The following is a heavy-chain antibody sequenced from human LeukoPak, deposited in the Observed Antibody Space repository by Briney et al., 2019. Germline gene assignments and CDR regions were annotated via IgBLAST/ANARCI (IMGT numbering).Heavy chain of an antibody. CDR2: IWYDGSNK. J-gene: IGHJ4*02. CDR1: GFTFSSYG. Sequence: GGSLRLSCAASGFTFSSYGMHWVRQAPGKGLESVAVIWYDGSNKYYADSVKGRFTISRDNSKNTLYLQMNSLRAEDTAVYYCASSGSYRFDYWGQGTLVTVSS. CDR3: ASSGSYRFDY. D-gene: IGHD1-26*01. V-gene: IGHV3-33*01.